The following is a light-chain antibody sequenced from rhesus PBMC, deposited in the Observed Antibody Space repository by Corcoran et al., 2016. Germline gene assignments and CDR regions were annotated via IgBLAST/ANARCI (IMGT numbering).Light chain of an antibody. CDR3: ATWDDSLNGYI. Sequence: QSVLTQPPSTSEAARERVTVSCSGSSSNVGSTGVSWYQHLPGTAPKLLIYYDGQRALGVSDRFSGSKSGTSASLAISGLQTDDEADYYCATWDDSLNGYISGGGTRLTVL. J-gene: IGLJ1*01. CDR2: YDG. V-gene: IGLV1-60*01. CDR1: SSNVGSTG.